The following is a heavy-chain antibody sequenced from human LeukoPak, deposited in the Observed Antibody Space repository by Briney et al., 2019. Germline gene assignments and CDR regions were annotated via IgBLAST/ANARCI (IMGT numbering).Heavy chain of an antibody. CDR3: ARGPPNWGYDY. Sequence: ASVKVSCKASGYTFTSYDLNWVRQATGQRPEWMGWMSPNSGDTGYAQKFQDRVTMTRNTSISTAYMELSSLRSDDTAVYYCARGPPNWGYDYWGQGTTVTVSS. CDR2: MSPNSGDT. D-gene: IGHD7-27*01. CDR1: GYTFTSYD. J-gene: IGHJ4*03. V-gene: IGHV1-8*01.